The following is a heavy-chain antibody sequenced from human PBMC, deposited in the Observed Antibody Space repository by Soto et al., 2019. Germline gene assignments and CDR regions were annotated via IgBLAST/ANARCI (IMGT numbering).Heavy chain of an antibody. J-gene: IGHJ4*02. CDR3: ARRWGTSFDF. CDR2: IYYSGGT. V-gene: IGHV4-59*01. Sequence: SETLSLTCTVSGDSINNYYWNWIRQPPGKGLEWIGYIYYSGGTNYNPSLKSRVTISVDTSKNQFSLNVSSVTAADTAVYYCARRWGTSFDFWGQGTLVTVSS. D-gene: IGHD7-27*01. CDR1: GDSINNYY.